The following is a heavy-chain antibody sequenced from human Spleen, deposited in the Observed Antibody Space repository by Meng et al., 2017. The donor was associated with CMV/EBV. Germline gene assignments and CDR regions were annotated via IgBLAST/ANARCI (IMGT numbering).Heavy chain of an antibody. Sequence: SGYPFSDCFIDWVRPAPGQGLEWMGWINPHTGTTHYAQKFQGRVTMTRGTSISTVYMELTHLRSDDTAVYYCARDRDSSGWYIFDYWGQGSLVTVSS. CDR3: ARDRDSSGWYIFDY. D-gene: IGHD6-19*01. V-gene: IGHV1-2*02. CDR2: INPHTGTT. J-gene: IGHJ4*02. CDR1: GYPFSDCF.